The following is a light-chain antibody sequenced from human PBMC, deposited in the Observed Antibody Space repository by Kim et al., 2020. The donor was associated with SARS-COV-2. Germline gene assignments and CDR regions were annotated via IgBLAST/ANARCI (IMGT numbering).Light chain of an antibody. Sequence: SVGDRVTITCRASQSISSYLNWYQQKPGKAPKLLIYAASSLQSGVPSRFSGSGSGTDFTLTISSLQPEDFATYYCQQSYSTPAITFGQGTRLEIK. J-gene: IGKJ5*01. V-gene: IGKV1-39*01. CDR1: QSISSY. CDR3: QQSYSTPAIT. CDR2: AAS.